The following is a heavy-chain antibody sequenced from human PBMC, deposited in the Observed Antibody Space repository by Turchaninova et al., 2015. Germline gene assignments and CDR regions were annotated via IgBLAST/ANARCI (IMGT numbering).Heavy chain of an antibody. J-gene: IGHJ4*02. V-gene: IGHV3-48*04. D-gene: IGHD3-16*01. CDR2: ISSSSSTI. CDR3: ARATLAYYFEY. CDR1: GFTFRSYS. Sequence: EVQLVESGGGLVRPGGSLRLSCAASGFTFRSYSMNWVRQAPGKGLEWVSYISSSSSTIYYADSVKGRFTISRDNAKNSLYLQMNSLRAEDTAVYYCARATLAYYFEYWGQGTLVTVSS.